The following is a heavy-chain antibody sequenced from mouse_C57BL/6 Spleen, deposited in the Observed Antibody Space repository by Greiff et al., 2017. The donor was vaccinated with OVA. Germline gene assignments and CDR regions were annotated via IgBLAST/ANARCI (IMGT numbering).Heavy chain of an antibody. Sequence: VKLQQSGPELVKPGASVKISCKASGYAFSSSWMNWVKQRPGKGLEWIGRIYPGDGDTNYNGKFKGKATLTADKSSSTAYMQLSSLTSEDSAVYFCARTTVVATDYWGQGTTLTVSS. V-gene: IGHV1-82*01. CDR1: GYAFSSSW. CDR3: ARTTVVATDY. D-gene: IGHD1-1*01. J-gene: IGHJ2*01. CDR2: IYPGDGDT.